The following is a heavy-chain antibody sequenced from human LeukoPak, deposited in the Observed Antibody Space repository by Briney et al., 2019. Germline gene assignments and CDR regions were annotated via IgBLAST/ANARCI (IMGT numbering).Heavy chain of an antibody. CDR3: ARNRDGYNSFDY. J-gene: IGHJ4*02. CDR2: IYHSGST. CDR1: GGSISSGGYS. D-gene: IGHD5-24*01. Sequence: SQTLSLTCAVSGGSISSGGYSWSWIRQPPGKGLEWIGYIYHSGSTYYNPSLKSRVSISVDTSKNQISLKLSSVTAADTAVYYCARNRDGYNSFDYWGQGTLVTVST. V-gene: IGHV4-30-2*01.